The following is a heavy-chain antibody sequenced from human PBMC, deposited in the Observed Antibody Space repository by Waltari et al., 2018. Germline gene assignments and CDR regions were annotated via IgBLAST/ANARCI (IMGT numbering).Heavy chain of an antibody. CDR3: ARWFHGDSPSHFDY. CDR2: IYHSGTT. J-gene: IGHJ4*02. CDR1: GSSFSSGYY. Sequence: QVQLQESGPGLVKPSETLSLTCAVSGSSFSSGYYWGWIRQPPGKRLEFIGSIYHSGTTYYNPSLKSRVTIVVDTSKTQCSLMLRSVTAADTAVYFCARWFHGDSPSHFDYWGQGTLVTVSS. D-gene: IGHD2-21*02. V-gene: IGHV4-38-2*01.